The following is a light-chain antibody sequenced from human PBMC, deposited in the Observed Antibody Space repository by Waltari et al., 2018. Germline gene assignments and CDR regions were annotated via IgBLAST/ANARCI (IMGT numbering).Light chain of an antibody. V-gene: IGKV3-11*01. Sequence: EIVLTQSPATLSLSPGERATLSCRASQSVNNYLAWFQQKPGQAPRLLIYDTYNRATGIPARFSGSGSGTDFTLTISSLEPEDFVVYYCQQRSNWPWTFGQGTKVEIK. CDR3: QQRSNWPWT. CDR2: DTY. CDR1: QSVNNY. J-gene: IGKJ1*01.